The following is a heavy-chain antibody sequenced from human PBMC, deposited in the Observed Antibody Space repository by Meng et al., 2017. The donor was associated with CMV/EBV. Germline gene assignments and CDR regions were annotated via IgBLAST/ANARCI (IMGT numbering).Heavy chain of an antibody. CDR3: ARVPYSSSWYEPSPVY. D-gene: IGHD6-13*01. CDR1: GFTFSNFE. Sequence: GESLKISCAASGFTFSNFEMSWVRQCPGKGLEWVSYISTSGSTIYYADSLKGRLTISRDNAKNSLYLQMNSLRAEDTAVYYCARVPYSSSWYEPSPVYWGQGTLVTVSS. J-gene: IGHJ4*02. CDR2: ISTSGSTI. V-gene: IGHV3-48*03.